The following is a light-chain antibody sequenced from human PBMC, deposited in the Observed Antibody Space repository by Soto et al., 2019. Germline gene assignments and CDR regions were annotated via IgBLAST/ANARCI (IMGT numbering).Light chain of an antibody. CDR3: CSYAGSYTFVV. Sequence: QSALTQPRSVSGSPGQSVTISCTGTSSDVGGYNYVSWYQQHPGKAPKHMIYDVSKRPSGVPDRFSGSKSGNTASLTISGLQAEDEADYYCCSYAGSYTFVVFGGGTK. V-gene: IGLV2-11*01. CDR2: DVS. J-gene: IGLJ2*01. CDR1: SSDVGGYNY.